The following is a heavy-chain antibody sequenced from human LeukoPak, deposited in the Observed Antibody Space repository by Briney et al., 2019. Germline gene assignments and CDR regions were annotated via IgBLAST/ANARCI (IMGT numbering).Heavy chain of an antibody. CDR2: ISGSGGST. D-gene: IGHD4-23*01. CDR3: ASQNSPRDY. Sequence: GGSLRLSCAASGFTFDDYGMSWVRQAPGKGLEWVSAISGSGGSTYYVDSVKGRFTISRDNSKNTLYLQMNSLRAEDTAVYYCASQNSPRDYWGQGTLVTVSS. V-gene: IGHV3-23*01. CDR1: GFTFDDYG. J-gene: IGHJ4*02.